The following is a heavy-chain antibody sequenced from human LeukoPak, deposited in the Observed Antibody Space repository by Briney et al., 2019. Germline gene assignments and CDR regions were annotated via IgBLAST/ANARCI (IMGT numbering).Heavy chain of an antibody. CDR3: ARGPRRITMIVVVTGNHFDY. D-gene: IGHD3-22*01. CDR2: IIPIFGTA. J-gene: IGHJ4*02. Sequence: SVKVSCKASGGTFSSYAISWVRQAPGQGLEWMGRIIPIFGTANYAQKLQGRVTMTTDTSTSTAYMELRSLRSDDTAVYYCARGPRRITMIVVVTGNHFDYWGQGTLVTVSS. CDR1: GGTFSSYA. V-gene: IGHV1-69*05.